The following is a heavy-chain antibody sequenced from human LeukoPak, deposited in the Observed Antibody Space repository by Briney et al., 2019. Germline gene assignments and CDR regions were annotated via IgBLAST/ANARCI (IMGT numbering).Heavy chain of an antibody. D-gene: IGHD6-6*01. J-gene: IGHJ6*02. CDR1: GGTFSSYT. CDR2: IIPILGIA. V-gene: IGHV1-69*02. CDR3: ARSPYSSSSQYFYYYGMDV. Sequence: ASVKVSCKASGGTFSSYTISWVRQAPGRGLEWMGRIIPILGIANYAQKFQGRVTITADKSTSTAYMELSSLRSEDTAVYYCARSPYSSSSQYFYYYGMDVWGQGTTVTVSS.